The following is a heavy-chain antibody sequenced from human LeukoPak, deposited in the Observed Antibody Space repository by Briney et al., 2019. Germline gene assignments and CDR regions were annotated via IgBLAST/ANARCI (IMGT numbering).Heavy chain of an antibody. Sequence: ASVKVSCKASGYTFTGYYMHWVRQAPGQGLEWMGWINPNSDGTNYAQKFQGRVTMTRDTSISTAYMELRSLRSDDTAVYYCARDHRRDGYNFHYFDYWGQGTLVTVSS. J-gene: IGHJ4*02. CDR3: ARDHRRDGYNFHYFDY. CDR2: INPNSDGT. V-gene: IGHV1-2*02. CDR1: GYTFTGYY. D-gene: IGHD5-24*01.